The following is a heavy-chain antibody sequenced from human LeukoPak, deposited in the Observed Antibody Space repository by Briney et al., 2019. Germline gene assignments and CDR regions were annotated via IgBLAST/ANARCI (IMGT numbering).Heavy chain of an antibody. Sequence: GGSLRLSCAASGFTFSSYAMHWVRQAPGKGLEWVAVISYDGSNKYYADSVKGRFTISRDNSKNTLYLQMNSLRAEDTAVYYCARGEGGHDLDYYYGMDVWGQGTTVTVSS. D-gene: IGHD5-12*01. CDR2: ISYDGSNK. CDR1: GFTFSSYA. J-gene: IGHJ6*02. V-gene: IGHV3-30*04. CDR3: ARGEGGHDLDYYYGMDV.